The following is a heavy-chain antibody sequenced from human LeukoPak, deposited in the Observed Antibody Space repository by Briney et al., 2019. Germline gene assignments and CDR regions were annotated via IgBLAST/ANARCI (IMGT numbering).Heavy chain of an antibody. V-gene: IGHV1-8*01. CDR3: ARGQYSSGWDDNAFDI. Sequence: ASVKVSCKASGYTFTSYDLNWVRQATGQGLAWMGWMNSNSGNTGYAQKFQGRVTMTRNTSISKAYMELSSLRSEDTAVYYCARGQYSSGWDDNAFDIWGQGTLVTVSS. CDR1: GYTFTSYD. CDR2: MNSNSGNT. J-gene: IGHJ3*02. D-gene: IGHD6-19*01.